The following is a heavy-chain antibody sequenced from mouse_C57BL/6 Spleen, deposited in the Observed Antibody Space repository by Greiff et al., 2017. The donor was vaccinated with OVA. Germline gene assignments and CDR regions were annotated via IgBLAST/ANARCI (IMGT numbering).Heavy chain of an antibody. D-gene: IGHD2-5*01. V-gene: IGHV1-69*01. CDR3: ARGAYYSIYFDY. CDR1: GYTFTSYW. CDR2: IDPSDSYT. Sequence: QVQLQQPGAELVMPGASVKLSCKASGYTFTSYWMHWVKQRPGQGLEWIGEIDPSDSYTNYNQKFKGKSTLTVDKSSSTAYMQLSSLTSEDSAVYYCARGAYYSIYFDYWGQGTTLTVSS. J-gene: IGHJ2*01.